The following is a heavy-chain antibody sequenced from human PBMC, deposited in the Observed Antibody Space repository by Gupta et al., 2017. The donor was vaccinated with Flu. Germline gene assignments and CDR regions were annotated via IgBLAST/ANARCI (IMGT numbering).Heavy chain of an antibody. Sequence: QVQLVQSGAEVKKPGASVKVFCKASGFTFTTYYLHWVRQAPGQGLEWMGLINPSGGRTSYAQKFRGRVNMTRDTSTSTVYMELSSLRSEDTAVYYCARDRHYYGSGNEYYFDCWGQGTLVTVSS. J-gene: IGHJ4*02. V-gene: IGHV1-46*01. D-gene: IGHD3-10*01. CDR2: INPSGGRT. CDR1: GFTFTTYY. CDR3: ARDRHYYGSGNEYYFDC.